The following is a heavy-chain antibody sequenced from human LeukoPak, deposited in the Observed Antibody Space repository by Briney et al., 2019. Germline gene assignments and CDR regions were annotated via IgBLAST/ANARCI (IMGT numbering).Heavy chain of an antibody. CDR1: GFTFSSYE. J-gene: IGHJ6*02. CDR3: ARGGRHYDFWSGSTYGMDV. D-gene: IGHD3-3*01. Sequence: PGGSLRPSCAASGFTFSSYEMNWVRQAPGKGLEWVSYISSSGSTIYYADSVKGRFTISRDNAKNSLCLQMNSLRAEDTAVYYCARGGRHYDFWSGSTYGMDVWGQGTTVTVSS. CDR2: ISSSGSTI. V-gene: IGHV3-48*03.